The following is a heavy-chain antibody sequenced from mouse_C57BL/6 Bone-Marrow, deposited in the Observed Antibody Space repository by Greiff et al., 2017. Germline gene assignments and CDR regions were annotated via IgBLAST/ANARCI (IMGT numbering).Heavy chain of an antibody. CDR1: GFTFSDYG. CDR3: ARPLYYSNYHYAMDY. J-gene: IGHJ4*01. V-gene: IGHV5-17*01. Sequence: EVKVVESGGGLVKPGGSLKLSCAASGFTFSDYGMHWVRQAPEKGLEWVAYISSGSSTIYYADTVKGRFTISRDNAKNTLFLQMTSLRSEDTAMYYCARPLYYSNYHYAMDYWGQGTSVTVSS. D-gene: IGHD2-5*01. CDR2: ISSGSSTI.